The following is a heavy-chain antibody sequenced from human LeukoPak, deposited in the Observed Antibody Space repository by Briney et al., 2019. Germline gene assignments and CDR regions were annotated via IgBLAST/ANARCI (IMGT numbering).Heavy chain of an antibody. CDR2: LYPENSYA. Sequence: GESLKISCKGSEYSFTNCWIGWVRQKPGKGLEWMGLLYPENSYARYSPSLQGRVIMSVDKSISTAYLQWSNLKASDTAMYYCARQNREDATGRKFDPWGQGTLVIVSS. CDR1: EYSFTNCW. CDR3: ARQNREDATGRKFDP. V-gene: IGHV5-51*01. J-gene: IGHJ5*02. D-gene: IGHD1-14*01.